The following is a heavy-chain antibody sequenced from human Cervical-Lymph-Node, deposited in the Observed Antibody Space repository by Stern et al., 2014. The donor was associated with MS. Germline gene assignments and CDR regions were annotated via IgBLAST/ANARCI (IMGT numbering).Heavy chain of an antibody. CDR2: ISSDGAEE. Sequence: VHLVESGGGVVQPGRSLRLSCSASGFTFSSYGMHWVRQIPGKGLGWVALISSDGAEEFYADSVKSRFTISIDNSKKTLYLQMNGLRAEDTAVYSCAKRRDGFNYLASWGQGTLVTVSS. CDR1: GFTFSSYG. V-gene: IGHV3-30*18. D-gene: IGHD5-24*01. CDR3: AKRRDGFNYLAS. J-gene: IGHJ5*01.